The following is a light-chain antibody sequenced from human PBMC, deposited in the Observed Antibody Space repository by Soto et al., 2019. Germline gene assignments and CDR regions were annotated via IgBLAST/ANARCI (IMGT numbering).Light chain of an antibody. CDR2: EVS. CDR1: SSDVGGYNY. Sequence: QSALTQPASVSGSPGQSITTSCTGTSSDVGGYNYVSWYQQHPGKAPKLMIYEVSNRPSGVSNRFSGSKSGNTASLTISGLQAEGEADYYCSSYTSSSTLVFGTGTKVTVL. CDR3: SSYTSSSTLV. V-gene: IGLV2-14*01. J-gene: IGLJ1*01.